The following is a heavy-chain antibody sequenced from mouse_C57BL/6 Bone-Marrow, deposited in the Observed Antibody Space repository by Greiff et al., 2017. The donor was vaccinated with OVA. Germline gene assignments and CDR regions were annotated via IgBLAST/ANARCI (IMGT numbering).Heavy chain of an antibody. D-gene: IGHD2-3*01. CDR1: GYTFTDYN. J-gene: IGHJ1*03. Sequence: VQLQQSGPELVKPGASVKIPCKASGYTFTDYNMDWVKQSHGKSLEWIGDINPNDGGTIYNQKFKGKATLTEDKSYSTAYMELRSLTSEDTAVYYCARCGYYGYWYFDVWGTGTTVTVSS. V-gene: IGHV1-18*01. CDR2: INPNDGGT. CDR3: ARCGYYGYWYFDV.